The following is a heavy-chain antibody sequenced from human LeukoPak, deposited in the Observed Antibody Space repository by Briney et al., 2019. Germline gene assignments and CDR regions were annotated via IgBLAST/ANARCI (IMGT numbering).Heavy chain of an antibody. CDR3: AKIPASYVSRNSHYYFDY. Sequence: GGSLRLSCAASGFTFSNYAMSWVRQAPGKGLEWVSTIRGSGGSTYYADSVKGRFTVSRDNSKNTLYLQMNSLRAEDTAVYYCAKIPASYVSRNSHYYFDYWGQGTLVTVSS. J-gene: IGHJ4*02. D-gene: IGHD4-23*01. CDR1: GFTFSNYA. CDR2: IRGSGGST. V-gene: IGHV3-23*01.